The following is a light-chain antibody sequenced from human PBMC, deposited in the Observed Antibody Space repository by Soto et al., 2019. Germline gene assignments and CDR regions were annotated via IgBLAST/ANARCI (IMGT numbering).Light chain of an antibody. CDR2: GAS. CDR1: QSVSSN. J-gene: IGKJ1*01. CDR3: QQYKNGWT. Sequence: EIVMTQSPATLSLSPGERATLSCRASQSVSSNLAWYQQKPGQAPRLLIYGASTRVTGIPARLSGSGSGTEFTLTISSMQSEDFAVYYCQQYKNGWTFGQGTKVDIK. V-gene: IGKV3-15*01.